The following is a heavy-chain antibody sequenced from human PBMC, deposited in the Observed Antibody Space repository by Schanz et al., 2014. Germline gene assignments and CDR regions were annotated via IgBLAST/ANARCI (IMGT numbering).Heavy chain of an antibody. CDR1: GGTFSSDT. CDR3: ARDQSPYTNSSDVRYFDY. J-gene: IGHJ4*02. D-gene: IGHD6-6*01. CDR2: IIPILGIG. Sequence: QVHLVQSGAEVKKPGSSVKVSCKASGGTFSSDTFSWVRQAPGQGPEWMGRIIPILGIGNDAQKFQGRVTITADKSTSTAYMDLRSLRSDDTAVYYCARDQSPYTNSSDVRYFDYWGQGSLVTVSS. V-gene: IGHV1-69*08.